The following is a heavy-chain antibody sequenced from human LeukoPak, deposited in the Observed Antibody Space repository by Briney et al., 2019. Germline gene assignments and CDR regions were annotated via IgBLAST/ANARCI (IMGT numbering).Heavy chain of an antibody. J-gene: IGHJ3*02. CDR2: ISSSSSYI. Sequence: GGSLRLSCAASRFTFSSYSMNWVRQAPGKGLEWVSSISSSSSYIYYADSVKGRFTISRDNAKNSLYLQMNSLRAEDTAVYYCARVGYNYDLGNAFDIWGQGTVVTVSS. D-gene: IGHD1-20*01. V-gene: IGHV3-21*01. CDR3: ARVGYNYDLGNAFDI. CDR1: RFTFSSYS.